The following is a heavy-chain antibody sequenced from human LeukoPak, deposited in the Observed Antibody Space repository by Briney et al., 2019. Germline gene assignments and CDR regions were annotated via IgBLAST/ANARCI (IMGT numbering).Heavy chain of an antibody. CDR2: VNHSGST. Sequence: SETLSLTCTVYGGSFSGFYRSWIRQPPGKGLQWIGEVNHSGSTNYNPSLKSRVTISVDTSKNQFSLRLNSVTAADTAVYYCARVPTGSFRGWFDPWGQGTLVTVSS. J-gene: IGHJ5*02. CDR1: GGSFSGFY. V-gene: IGHV4-34*01. CDR3: ARVPTGSFRGWFDP. D-gene: IGHD6-6*01.